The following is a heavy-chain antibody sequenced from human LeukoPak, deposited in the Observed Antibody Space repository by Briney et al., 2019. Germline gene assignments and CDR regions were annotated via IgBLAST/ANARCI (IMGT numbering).Heavy chain of an antibody. CDR2: ISYDGSNK. CDR3: ARRSDIYFDY. CDR1: GFTVSSYA. D-gene: IGHD1-26*01. Sequence: GGSLRLSCAASGFTVSSYAMHWVRQAPGKGLEWVAVISYDGSNKYYADSVKGRFTISRDNSKNTLYLQMNSLRAEDTAVYYCARRSDIYFDYWGQGTLVTVSS. J-gene: IGHJ4*02. V-gene: IGHV3-30*04.